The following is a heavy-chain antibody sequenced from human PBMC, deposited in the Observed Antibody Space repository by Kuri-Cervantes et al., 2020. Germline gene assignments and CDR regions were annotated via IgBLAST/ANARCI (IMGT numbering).Heavy chain of an antibody. Sequence: ASVKVSCKTSGYTFISYGITWVRQAPGQGLEWMGWISTYNGNTNYAQKLQGRVTMTTDTSTSTAYMELRSLRPDDTAVYYCARQTTPENHAFDIWGQGTMVTVSS. CDR2: ISTYNGNT. CDR1: GYTFISYG. D-gene: IGHD1-1*01. CDR3: ARQTTPENHAFDI. J-gene: IGHJ3*02. V-gene: IGHV1-18*01.